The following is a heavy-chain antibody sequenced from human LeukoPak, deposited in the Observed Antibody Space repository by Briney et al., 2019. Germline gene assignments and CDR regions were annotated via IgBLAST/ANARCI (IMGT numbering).Heavy chain of an antibody. J-gene: IGHJ5*01. CDR3: AREKFDS. CDR1: GFAFSNFA. Sequence: PGGSLRLSCAASGFAFSNFAMHWVRQAPGRGLELVAVVSYEGTIKYYADSAKGRFTISRDNSGNIISLQMNNLTTDDTATYYCAREKFDSWGQGALVTVSP. V-gene: IGHV3-30*14. CDR2: VSYEGTIK.